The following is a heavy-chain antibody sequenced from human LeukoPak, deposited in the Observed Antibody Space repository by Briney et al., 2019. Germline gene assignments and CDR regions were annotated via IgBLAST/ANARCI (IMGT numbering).Heavy chain of an antibody. CDR1: GFTFSTYW. J-gene: IGHJ3*02. V-gene: IGHV3-74*01. CDR2: INSDGSST. CDR3: AKDQYGEAFDI. Sequence: GGSLRLSCAAPGFTFSTYWMHWVRQAPGKGLVWVSRINSDGSSTSYADSVKGRFTISRDNSKNTLYLQMNSLRAEDTAVYYCAKDQYGEAFDIWGPGTMVTVSS. D-gene: IGHD4-17*01.